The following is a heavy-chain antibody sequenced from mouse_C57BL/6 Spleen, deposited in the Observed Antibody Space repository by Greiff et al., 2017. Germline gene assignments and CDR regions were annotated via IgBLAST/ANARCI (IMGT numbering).Heavy chain of an antibody. Sequence: EVHLVESGGGLVKPGGSLKLSCAASGFTFSDYGMHWVRQAPEKGLEWVAYISSGSSTIYYADTVKGRFTISRDNAKNTLFLQMTSLRSEDTAMYYCAGGDYDYDWYFGVWGTGTTVTASS. CDR2: ISSGSSTI. CDR1: GFTFSDYG. J-gene: IGHJ1*03. CDR3: AGGDYDYDWYFGV. V-gene: IGHV5-17*01. D-gene: IGHD2-4*01.